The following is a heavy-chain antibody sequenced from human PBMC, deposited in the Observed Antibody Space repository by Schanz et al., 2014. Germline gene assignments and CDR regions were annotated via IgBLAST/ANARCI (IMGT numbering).Heavy chain of an antibody. CDR2: TSTDGTKT. D-gene: IGHD3-16*01. CDR3: TRDRGALINHNDALDL. J-gene: IGHJ3*01. V-gene: IGHV3-30*04. CDR1: GFTFRGHA. Sequence: QVQLVESGGGVVQPGTSLRLSCAASGFTFRGHAMHWVRQAPGQGLEKVAVTSTDGTKTYYAASVGGRFTISRDNSKNTVYLQMNSLRSEDTAVYYCTRDRGALINHNDALDLWGQGTMVSVSS.